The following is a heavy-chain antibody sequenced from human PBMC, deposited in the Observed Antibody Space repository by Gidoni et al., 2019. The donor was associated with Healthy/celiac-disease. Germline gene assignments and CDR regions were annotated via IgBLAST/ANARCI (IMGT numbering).Heavy chain of an antibody. D-gene: IGHD3-10*01. J-gene: IGHJ4*02. CDR3: ARGGSYKAFDY. V-gene: IGHV3-72*01. Sequence: EVQLVESGGALVQPGGALRLSCSASGFTFSDNQMDWVRQAPGKGLEWVGRVRDKAKSSSTVYAASVKGRFIISRHDSKKSQYQQMNSLKTEDTAVYYCARGGSYKAFDYLGQGALVTVSS. CDR2: VRDKAKSSST. CDR1: GFTFSDNQ.